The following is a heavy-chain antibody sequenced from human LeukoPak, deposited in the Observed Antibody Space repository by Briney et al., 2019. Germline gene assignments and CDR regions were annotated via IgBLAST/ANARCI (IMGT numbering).Heavy chain of an antibody. D-gene: IGHD3-3*01. CDR2: INHSGST. CDR3: ARDYFLEWSTRTFDY. V-gene: IGHV4-34*01. J-gene: IGHJ4*02. Sequence: KPSETLSLTCAVYGGSFSGYYWSWIRQPPGKGLEWIGEINHSGSTNYNPSLKSRVTISVDTSKIQFSLKLSSVTAADTAVYYCARDYFLEWSTRTFDYWGQGTLVTVSS. CDR1: GGSFSGYY.